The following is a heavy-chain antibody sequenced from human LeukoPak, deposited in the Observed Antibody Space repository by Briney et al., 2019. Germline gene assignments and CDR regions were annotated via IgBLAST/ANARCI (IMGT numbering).Heavy chain of an antibody. CDR1: GGSISSYY. CDR3: ARGERWLHIDY. CDR2: VYYSGST. Sequence: PSETLSLTCTVSGGSISSYYWSWIRQPPGKGLEWIGSVYYSGSTYYNPSLKSRVTISVDTSKNQFSLKLSSVTAADTAVYYCARGERWLHIDYWGQGTLVTVSS. J-gene: IGHJ4*02. V-gene: IGHV4-59*12. D-gene: IGHD5-24*01.